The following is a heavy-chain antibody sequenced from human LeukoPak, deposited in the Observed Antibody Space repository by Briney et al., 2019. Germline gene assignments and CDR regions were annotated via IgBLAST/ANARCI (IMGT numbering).Heavy chain of an antibody. Sequence: GESLKISCKGSGFSFTTYWIGWVRQMPGKGLEWMGIIYPGDSDTRYSPSFHGQVTLSADKPINDAYLQWSSLKASDTAIYYCSRRGEAMDPFDFWGQGPLVSVSS. V-gene: IGHV5-51*01. CDR2: IYPGDSDT. CDR1: GFSFTTYW. CDR3: SRRGEAMDPFDF. D-gene: IGHD5-18*01. J-gene: IGHJ4*02.